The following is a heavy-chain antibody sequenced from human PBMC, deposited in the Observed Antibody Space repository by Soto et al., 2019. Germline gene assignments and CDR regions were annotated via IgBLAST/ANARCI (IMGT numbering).Heavy chain of an antibody. CDR3: AHSTCSSTSCLRFDY. CDR1: GFSLSTSGVG. Sequence: QITLKEYGPTLVKPTQTLTLTCTFSGFSLSTSGVGVGWIRQPQGTALEWLALIYWDDDKRYSPSLKSSLTITKDTSKKHVVLTMTNMHPVDTATYYSAHSTCSSTSCLRFDYWGQGTLVTVSS. V-gene: IGHV2-5*02. J-gene: IGHJ4*02. D-gene: IGHD2-2*01. CDR2: IYWDDDK.